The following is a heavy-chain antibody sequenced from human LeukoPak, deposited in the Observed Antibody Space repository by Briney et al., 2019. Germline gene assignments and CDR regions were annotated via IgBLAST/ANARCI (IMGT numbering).Heavy chain of an antibody. V-gene: IGHV4-59*01. CDR1: GGSISSYY. J-gene: IGHJ4*02. Sequence: PSETLSLTCTVSGGSISSYYWSWIRQPPGKGLEWIGYIYYSGSTNYNPSLKSRVTISVDTSKNQFSLKLSSVTAADTAVYYCARHGLWFGELSPEGPYFDYWGQGTLVTVSS. CDR3: ARHGLWFGELSPEGPYFDY. CDR2: IYYSGST. D-gene: IGHD3-10*01.